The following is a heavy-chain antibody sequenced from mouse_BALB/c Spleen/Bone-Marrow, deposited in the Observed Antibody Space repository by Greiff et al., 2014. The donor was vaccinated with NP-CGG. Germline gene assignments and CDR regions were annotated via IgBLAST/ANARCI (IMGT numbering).Heavy chain of an antibody. J-gene: IGHJ4*01. V-gene: IGHV1-15*01. CDR2: IDPETGGT. CDR3: RAYYRYDGYAMDY. Sequence: VKLMESGAELVRPGASVTLSCKASGYTFTDYEMHWVKQTPVHGLEWIGAIDPETGGTAYNQKFKGKATLTADKSSSTACMELRSLTSEDSAVYYCRAYYRYDGYAMDYWGQGTSVTVSS. CDR1: GYTFTDYE. D-gene: IGHD2-14*01.